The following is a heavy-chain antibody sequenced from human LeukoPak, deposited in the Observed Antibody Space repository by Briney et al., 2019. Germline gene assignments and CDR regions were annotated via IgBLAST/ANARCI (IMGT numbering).Heavy chain of an antibody. V-gene: IGHV3-48*03. J-gene: IGHJ4*02. Sequence: GGSLRLSCVASGFTFSSYEMNWVRQALGKGLEWVSYISSSGSIIYYADSVKGRFTISRDNAKNSLYLQMNSLRAEDTAVYYCARDLGYSYGHYFDYWGQGTLVTVSS. D-gene: IGHD5-18*01. CDR3: ARDLGYSYGHYFDY. CDR2: ISSSGSII. CDR1: GFTFSSYE.